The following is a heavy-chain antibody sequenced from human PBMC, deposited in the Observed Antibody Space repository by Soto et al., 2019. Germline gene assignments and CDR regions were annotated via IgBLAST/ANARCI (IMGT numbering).Heavy chain of an antibody. CDR2: FFIGGNT. CDR1: GGSISSGGYY. D-gene: IGHD5-12*01. Sequence: TSETLSLTCTVSGGSISSGGYYWGWMRQPPGKGLEWIASFFIGGNTYYNPSLKSRVTISVDTSKNQFSLKLSSVTAADTAVYYCARQVDGYNAHFDYWGQGTLVTVSS. CDR3: ARQVDGYNAHFDY. V-gene: IGHV4-39*01. J-gene: IGHJ4*02.